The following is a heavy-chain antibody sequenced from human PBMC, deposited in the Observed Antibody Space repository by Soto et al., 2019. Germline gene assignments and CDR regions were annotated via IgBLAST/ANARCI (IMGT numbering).Heavy chain of an antibody. V-gene: IGHV3-7*01. Sequence: EVQLVESGGGLVQLGGSLRLSCAASGFTFSSHWMTWVRQAPGKGLEWVANINEDGSEKYYVDSVKGRFTISRDNAKNSLYLQMNSLRAEDTALFYCARGDNPEYWGQGTLVTVSS. CDR1: GFTFSSHW. J-gene: IGHJ4*02. CDR2: INEDGSEK. D-gene: IGHD1-1*01. CDR3: ARGDNPEY.